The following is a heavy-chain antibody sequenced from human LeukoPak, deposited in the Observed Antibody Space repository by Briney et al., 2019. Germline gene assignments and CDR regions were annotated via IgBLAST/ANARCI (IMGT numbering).Heavy chain of an antibody. D-gene: IGHD1-26*01. V-gene: IGHV3-48*03. CDR1: GFTFSSYE. CDR3: AREVGAIDY. Sequence: GGSLRLSCAASGFTFSSYEMNWVRQAPGKGLEWVSYISSSGSTIYYADSVKGRFTISRDNAKNSLYLQMNSLRAEGTAVYYCAREVGAIDYWGQGTLVTVSS. J-gene: IGHJ4*02. CDR2: ISSSGSTI.